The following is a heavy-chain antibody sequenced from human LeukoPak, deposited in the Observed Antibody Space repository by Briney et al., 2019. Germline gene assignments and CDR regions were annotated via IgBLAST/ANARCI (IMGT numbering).Heavy chain of an antibody. J-gene: IGHJ3*02. V-gene: IGHV4-59*01. CDR2: ISYSETT. CDR1: VGSISSFY. CDR3: ARDKGLPQAFDI. Sequence: KASQTLSLTCTVSVGSISSFYSSWIRPPPGKGLEYIGYISYSETTSYNPSLKNRVTISVDSSNNQFSLKLTSVTAADTAVYYCARDKGLPQAFDIWGQGTLVTVSS. D-gene: IGHD5/OR15-5a*01.